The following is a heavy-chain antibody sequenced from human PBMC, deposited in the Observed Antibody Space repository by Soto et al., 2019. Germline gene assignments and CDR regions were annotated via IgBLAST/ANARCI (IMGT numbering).Heavy chain of an antibody. CDR1: GGTFSSYA. Sequence: QVQLVQSGAEVKKPGSSVKVSCKASGGTFSSYAISWVRQAPGQGLEWMGGIIANFGTANYARKIQGRVTIPVDESTSTAYVEVSSLRYEDTAVYYGAGSAGSSSYCYCMDVWGQGTPVTVSS. CDR2: IIANFGTA. V-gene: IGHV1-69*01. J-gene: IGHJ6*02. CDR3: AGSAGSSSYCYCMDV. D-gene: IGHD6-6*01.